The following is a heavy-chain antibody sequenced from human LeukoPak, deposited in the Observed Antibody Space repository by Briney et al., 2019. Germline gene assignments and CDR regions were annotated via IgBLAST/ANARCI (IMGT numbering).Heavy chain of an antibody. Sequence: PSETLSLTCTVSGGSTSGSSYYWGWNRQPPGKGLEWIGTIYYSGSTYYNPSLKSRVTISVDTSKNQFSLKLSSVTAADTAVYYCARVVPRGGDDYWGQGTLVTVSS. CDR3: ARVVPRGGDDY. J-gene: IGHJ4*02. CDR1: GGSTSGSSYY. V-gene: IGHV4-39*07. CDR2: IYYSGST. D-gene: IGHD2-21*01.